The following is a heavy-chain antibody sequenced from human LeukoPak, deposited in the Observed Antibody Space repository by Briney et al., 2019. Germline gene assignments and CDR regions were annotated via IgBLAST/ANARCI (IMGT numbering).Heavy chain of an antibody. CDR3: TTSVTYYYDSSGYYPDY. CDR2: IKSKTDGGTT. D-gene: IGHD3-22*01. CDR1: GFTFSNAW. Sequence: GGSLRLSCAASGFTFSNAWMSWVRQAPGKGLEWVGRIKSKTDGGTTDYAAPVKGRFTISRDDSKNTLYLQMNSLKTEDTAVHYCTTSVTYYYDSSGYYPDYWGQGTLVTVSS. J-gene: IGHJ4*02. V-gene: IGHV3-15*01.